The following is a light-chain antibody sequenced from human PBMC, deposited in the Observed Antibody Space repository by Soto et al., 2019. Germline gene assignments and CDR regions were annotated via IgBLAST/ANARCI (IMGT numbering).Light chain of an antibody. J-gene: IGLJ3*02. CDR3: CSYAGSTTWV. CDR2: EAF. V-gene: IGLV2-23*01. Sequence: QSVLTQPASVSRSPGQSITISCTGTSSDIGSDKLVSWYQQHPGRAPKIIIYEAFKRPSGVSNRFSGSRSGNTASLTISGLRGEDEADYYCCSYAGSTTWVFGGGTKVTVL. CDR1: SSDIGSDKL.